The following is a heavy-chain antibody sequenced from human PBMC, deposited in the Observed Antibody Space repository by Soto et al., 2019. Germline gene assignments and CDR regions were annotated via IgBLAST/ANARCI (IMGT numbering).Heavy chain of an antibody. V-gene: IGHV3-11*01. CDR1: GFTFSDYY. CDR2: ISSSGSTI. Sequence: QVQLVESGRGLVKPGGSLRLSCAASGFTFSDYYMSWIRQAPGKGLEWVSYISSSGSTIYYADSVKGRFTISRDNAKNSLYLKMNSLRAEDTAVYYCARGPYDYVWGSDPPHFDYWGQGTLVTVSS. CDR3: ARGPYDYVWGSDPPHFDY. D-gene: IGHD3-16*02. J-gene: IGHJ4*02.